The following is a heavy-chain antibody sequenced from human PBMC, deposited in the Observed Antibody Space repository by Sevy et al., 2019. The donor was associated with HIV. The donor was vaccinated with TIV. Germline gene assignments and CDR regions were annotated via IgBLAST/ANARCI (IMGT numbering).Heavy chain of an antibody. D-gene: IGHD6-13*01. CDR3: AKDLAGPGRRYFDY. V-gene: IGHV3-30*02. J-gene: IGHJ4*02. CDR1: GFTFSGSA. CDR2: IRYDGSDK. Sequence: GGSLRLSCAASGFTFSGSAIHWVRQASGKGLEWVTFIRYDGSDKYYAASVKGRFTISRDDSKNTLYLQMDSLRAEDTAIYYCAKDLAGPGRRYFDYWGQGTLVTVSS.